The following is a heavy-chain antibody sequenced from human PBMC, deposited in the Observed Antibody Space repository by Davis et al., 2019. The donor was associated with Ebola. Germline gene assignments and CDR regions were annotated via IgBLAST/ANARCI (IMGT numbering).Heavy chain of an antibody. CDR1: GYSFTSYW. J-gene: IGHJ6*02. Sequence: PGGSLRLSCKGSGYSFTSYWIGWVRQMPGKGLEWMGIIYPGDPDTRYSPSFQGQVTISADKSISTAYLQWSSLKASDTAMYYCARFYGDHGYYYGMDVWGQGTTVTVSS. CDR2: IYPGDPDT. V-gene: IGHV5-51*01. D-gene: IGHD4-17*01. CDR3: ARFYGDHGYYYGMDV.